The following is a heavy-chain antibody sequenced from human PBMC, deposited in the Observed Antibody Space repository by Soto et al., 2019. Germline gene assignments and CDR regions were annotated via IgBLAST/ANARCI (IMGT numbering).Heavy chain of an antibody. D-gene: IGHD3-10*01. CDR1: GFSFSTHA. CDR3: ATGPNFYYAY. J-gene: IGHJ4*02. Sequence: QVQLVESGGGVVQPGRSLRLSCAVSGFSFSTHAMHWVRQAPGKGLECVSVISNVETYKNYADSVKGRFTISIDNSKNTLYLQINSLRPEDTAVYYCATGPNFYYAYWGQGTLVTVSS. CDR2: ISNVETYK. V-gene: IGHV3-30-3*01.